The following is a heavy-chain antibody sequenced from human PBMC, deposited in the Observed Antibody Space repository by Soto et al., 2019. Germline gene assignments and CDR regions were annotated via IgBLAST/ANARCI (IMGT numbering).Heavy chain of an antibody. CDR1: GYTFTSYG. CDR2: ISAYNGNT. V-gene: IGHV1-18*01. J-gene: IGHJ3*02. D-gene: IGHD3-16*02. CDR3: ARHNLYDYIWGSYRYTDAIDI. Sequence: ASVKVSCKASGYTFTSYGISWVRQAPGQGLEWMGWISAYNGNTNYAQKLQGRVTMTTDTSTSTAYMELRSLRSDDTAVYYCARHNLYDYIWGSYRYTDAIDIWGQGTMVTVSS.